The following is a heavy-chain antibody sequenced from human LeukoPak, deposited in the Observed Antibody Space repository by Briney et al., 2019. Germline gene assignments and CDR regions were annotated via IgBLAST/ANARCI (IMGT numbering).Heavy chain of an antibody. CDR3: AKGVGYYGSGSYFGYFDY. D-gene: IGHD3-10*01. CDR1: GFTFSSYG. J-gene: IGHJ4*02. Sequence: QPGGSLRLSCAASGFTFSSYGMHWVRQAPGKGLEWVAVISYDGSNKYYADSVKGRFTISRDNSKNTLYLQMNSLRAEDTAVYYCAKGVGYYGSGSYFGYFDYWGQGTLVTVSS. V-gene: IGHV3-30*18. CDR2: ISYDGSNK.